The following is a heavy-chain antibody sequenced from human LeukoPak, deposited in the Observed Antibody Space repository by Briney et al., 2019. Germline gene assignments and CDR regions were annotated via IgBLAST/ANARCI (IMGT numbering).Heavy chain of an antibody. J-gene: IGHJ4*02. V-gene: IGHV3-23*01. D-gene: IGHD1/OR15-1a*01. CDR1: GFTFSSYA. CDR3: AKRAPVAAAGTGRYFDY. CDR2: ISGSGGST. Sequence: PGGSLRLSCASSGFTFSSYAMSGVRQSPGKGLDWVSAISGSGGSTYYADSVKGRFTISRDNSKNTLYLQMNSLRAEDTAVYYCAKRAPVAAAGTGRYFDYWGQGTLVTVSS.